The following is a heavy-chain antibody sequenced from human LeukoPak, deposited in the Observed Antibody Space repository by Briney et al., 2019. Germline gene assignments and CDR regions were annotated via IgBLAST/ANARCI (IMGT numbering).Heavy chain of an antibody. V-gene: IGHV4-39*01. Sequence: PSETLSLTCTVSGGSISNSSYYWGWIRQPPGKGLEWIGSVYYSGSAYSNPSLKSRITISVDTSKNQFSLKLSSVTAADTAVYYCVRLPMYYYGLDVWGQGTTVTVSS. CDR2: VYYSGSA. CDR1: GGSISNSSYY. CDR3: VRLPMYYYGLDV. J-gene: IGHJ6*02. D-gene: IGHD2-2*01.